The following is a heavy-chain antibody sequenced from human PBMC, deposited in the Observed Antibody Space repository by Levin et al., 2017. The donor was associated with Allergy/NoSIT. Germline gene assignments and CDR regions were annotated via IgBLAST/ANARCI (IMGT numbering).Heavy chain of an antibody. J-gene: IGHJ4*02. CDR1: GFTFSSYG. Sequence: GESLKISCAASGFTFSSYGMHWVHQAPGKGLEWVAVISYDGSNKYYADSVKGRFTISRDNSKNTLYLQMNSLRAEDTAVYYCATDANIAVAGTGGDYWGQGTLVTVSS. D-gene: IGHD6-19*01. CDR2: ISYDGSNK. CDR3: ATDANIAVAGTGGDY. V-gene: IGHV3-30*03.